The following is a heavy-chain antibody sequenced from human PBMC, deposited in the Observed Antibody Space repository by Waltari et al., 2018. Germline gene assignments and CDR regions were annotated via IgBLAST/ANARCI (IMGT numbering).Heavy chain of an antibody. Sequence: QVQLVQSGAEVKKPGSSVKVSCKASGGTFSSYAISWVRQAPGQGLEWMGGIIPIFGTANYAQKFQGRVTITADKSTSTAYMELSSLRSEDTAVYYCARDSGGIMITFGGVLGDAFDIWGQGTMVTVSS. V-gene: IGHV1-69*14. CDR3: ARDSGGIMITFGGVLGDAFDI. D-gene: IGHD3-16*01. CDR2: IIPIFGTA. J-gene: IGHJ3*02. CDR1: GGTFSSYA.